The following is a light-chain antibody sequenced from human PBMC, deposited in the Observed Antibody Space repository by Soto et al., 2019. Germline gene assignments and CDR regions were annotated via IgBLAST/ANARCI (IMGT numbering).Light chain of an antibody. CDR3: AAWDDSLNGVV. CDR2: SYY. J-gene: IGLJ2*01. V-gene: IGLV1-44*01. Sequence: QSVLTQPPSASGTPGQRVTISCSGSSSNIGSNSVNWYQQLPGTAPKLLIYSYYQRPSGVPDRFSGSKSATSASLAISGLQSEEEADYYCAAWDDSLNGVVFGGGTKLTVL. CDR1: SSNIGSNS.